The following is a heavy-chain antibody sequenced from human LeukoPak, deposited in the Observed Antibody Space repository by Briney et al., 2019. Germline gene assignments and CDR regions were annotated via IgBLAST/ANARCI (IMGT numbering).Heavy chain of an antibody. V-gene: IGHV4-34*01. CDR2: VNHSGST. CDR3: ARDAPYYYDSSGYPNWFDP. CDR1: GGSFSGYY. D-gene: IGHD3-22*01. Sequence: SETLSLTCAVYGGSFSGYYWSWIRQPPGKGLEWIGEVNHSGSTNDNPSLKSRVTISVDTSKNQFSLKLSSVTAADTAVYYCARDAPYYYDSSGYPNWFDPWGQGTLVTVSS. J-gene: IGHJ5*02.